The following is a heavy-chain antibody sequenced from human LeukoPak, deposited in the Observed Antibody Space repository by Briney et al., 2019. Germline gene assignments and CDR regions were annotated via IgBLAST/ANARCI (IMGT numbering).Heavy chain of an antibody. CDR3: ARDQGGYCSSTSCHRVRYYYYYYMDV. CDR2: ISAYNGNT. D-gene: IGHD2-2*01. J-gene: IGHJ6*03. V-gene: IGHV1-18*01. CDR1: GYTFNSYG. Sequence: ASVKVSCKASGYTFNSYGISWVRQAPGQGLEWMGWISAYNGNTNYAQKLQGRVTMTTDTSTSTAYMELRSLRSDDTAVYYCARDQGGYCSSTSCHRVRYYYYYYMDVWGKGTTVTVSS.